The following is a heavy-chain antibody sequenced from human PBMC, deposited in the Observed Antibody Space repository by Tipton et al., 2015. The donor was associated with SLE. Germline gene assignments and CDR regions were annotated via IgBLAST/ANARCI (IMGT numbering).Heavy chain of an antibody. Sequence: SCAASGFTFSSYGMHWVRQAPGQGLEWMGRINPNSGGTNYAQKFQGRVTMTRDTSISTAYMELSRLRSDDTAVYYCARTAGVSGSPWYFDLWGRGPLFTVSS. CDR2: INPNSGGT. V-gene: IGHV1-2*06. D-gene: IGHD3-10*01. CDR1: GFTFSSYG. J-gene: IGHJ2*01. CDR3: ARTAGVSGSPWYFDL.